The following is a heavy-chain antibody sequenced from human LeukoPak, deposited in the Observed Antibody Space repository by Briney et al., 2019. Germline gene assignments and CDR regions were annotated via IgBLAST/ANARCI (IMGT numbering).Heavy chain of an antibody. V-gene: IGHV3-74*01. CDR1: GFTFSIYW. Sequence: PGGSLRLSCAASGFTFSIYWMHWVRQAPGKGLVWVSRINGDGNSTGYADSVKGRFTISRDNAKNTLYLQMNSLRAEDMAVYYCARDYSYGLDNWGQGTLVTVSS. D-gene: IGHD5-18*01. CDR3: ARDYSYGLDN. CDR2: INGDGNST. J-gene: IGHJ4*02.